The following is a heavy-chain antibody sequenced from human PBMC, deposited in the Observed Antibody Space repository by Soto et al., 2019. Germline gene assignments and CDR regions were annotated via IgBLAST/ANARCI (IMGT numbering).Heavy chain of an antibody. CDR3: ARHVEYRYDFDY. CDR2: IYYSGST. J-gene: IGHJ4*02. Sequence: QLQLQESGPGLVKPSETLSLTCTVSGGSISSSSYYWGWIRQPPGKGLEWIGSIYYSGSTYYNPSLQSRVTISVDTSKNQFSLKLSSVTAADTAVYYCARHVEYRYDFDYWGQGTLVTVSS. V-gene: IGHV4-39*01. CDR1: GGSISSSSYY. D-gene: IGHD1-1*01.